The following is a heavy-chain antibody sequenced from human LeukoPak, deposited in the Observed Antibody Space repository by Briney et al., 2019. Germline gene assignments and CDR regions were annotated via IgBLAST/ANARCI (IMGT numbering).Heavy chain of an antibody. V-gene: IGHV1-18*01. CDR1: GYTFTSYG. Sequence: ASVKVSCKASGYTFTSYGISWVRQAPGQGLKWMGWISAYNGNTNYAQKLQGRVTMTTDTSTSTVYMELRSLRPDDTAVYYCARDSSLIVRALDYWGQGTLVTVSS. D-gene: IGHD3-10*01. CDR3: ARDSSLIVRALDY. CDR2: ISAYNGNT. J-gene: IGHJ4*02.